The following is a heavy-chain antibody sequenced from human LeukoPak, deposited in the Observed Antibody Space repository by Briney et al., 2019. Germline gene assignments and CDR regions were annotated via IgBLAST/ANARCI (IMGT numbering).Heavy chain of an antibody. CDR1: GYTFTSYG. V-gene: IGHV1-18*01. CDR2: ISAYNGNT. J-gene: IGHJ4*02. D-gene: IGHD6-19*01. Sequence: GASVKVSCKASGYTFTSYGISWVRQAPGQGLEWMGWISAYNGNTNYAQKLQGRVTMTTDTSMSTAYMELRSLRSDDTAVYYCARIGLGPSGWYEIYYFDYWGQGTLVTVSS. CDR3: ARIGLGPSGWYEIYYFDY.